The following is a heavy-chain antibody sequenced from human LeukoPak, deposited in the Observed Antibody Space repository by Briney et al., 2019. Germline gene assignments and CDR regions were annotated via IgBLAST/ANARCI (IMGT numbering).Heavy chain of an antibody. D-gene: IGHD3-22*01. CDR1: GYTFTSYG. V-gene: IGHV1-18*01. J-gene: IGHJ4*02. CDR2: ISAYNGNT. CDR3: ARAHTYYYDSSGYYTDY. Sequence: GASVKVSCKASGYTFTSYGISWVRQAPGQGLEWMGWISAYNGNTNYAQKIQGRVTMTTDTSTSTAYMDLRSLRSDDTAVYYCARAHTYYYDSSGYYTDYWGQGTLVTVSS.